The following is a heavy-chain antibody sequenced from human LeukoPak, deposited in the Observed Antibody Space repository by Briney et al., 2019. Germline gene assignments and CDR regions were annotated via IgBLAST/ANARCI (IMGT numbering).Heavy chain of an antibody. Sequence: GDSLKISCKASGCKFTSYWIAWVRQKPGHGLEWMGSLYPIDFDKTYSPSFQGQVTMSADRSINTAYLQWSSLKASDTAMYYCARTIAAGFGNAFDIWGQGTMVTVSS. V-gene: IGHV5-51*01. CDR1: GCKFTSYW. CDR3: ARTIAAGFGNAFDI. J-gene: IGHJ3*02. D-gene: IGHD6-13*01. CDR2: LYPIDFDK.